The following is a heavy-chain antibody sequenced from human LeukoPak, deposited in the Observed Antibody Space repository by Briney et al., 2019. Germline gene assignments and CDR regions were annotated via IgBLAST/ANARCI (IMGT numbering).Heavy chain of an antibody. V-gene: IGHV3-64*01. CDR2: ISAVGGTT. J-gene: IGHJ4*02. D-gene: IGHD3-10*01. CDR3: ARGRGGPPFDF. CDR1: GFSFSGYG. Sequence: HPGGSLRLSCAASGFSFSGYGMHWVRQAPGRGLEYVSAISAVGGTTDYLNSVKGRFTISRDNSKNTLYLQMGRLRSDDTAIYYCARGRGGPPFDFWGQGTVVTVAS.